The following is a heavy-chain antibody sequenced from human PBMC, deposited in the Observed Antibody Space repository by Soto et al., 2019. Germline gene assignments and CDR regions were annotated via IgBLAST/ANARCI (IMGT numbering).Heavy chain of an antibody. CDR1: GASISSYY. D-gene: IGHD4-17*01. CDR3: SYGDSPGPIDH. CDR2: IHNGERT. V-gene: IGHV4-59*01. Sequence: SETLSLTCSVSGASISSYYWSWFRQAPGKGLEYIGYIHNGERTNYNPSLESRVTISADTSKDQFSLRLSSVTAADTAMYYCSYGDSPGPIDHWGQGTLVTVSS. J-gene: IGHJ4*02.